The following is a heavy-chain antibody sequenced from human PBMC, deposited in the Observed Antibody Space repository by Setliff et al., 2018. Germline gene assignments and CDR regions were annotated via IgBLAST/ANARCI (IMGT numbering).Heavy chain of an antibody. CDR2: IYPGDSHT. CDR3: ARSXXXATHSFYFDS. Sequence: PGESLKISCKGSGYSFSNFWIGWVRQMPGKGLEWMGIIYPGDSHTRYSPSFQGQVTMSADNSIHTAYLQWSHLKASDTPIYSCARSXXXATHSFYFDSLGQGXLVTVSX. J-gene: IGHJ4*02. V-gene: IGHV5-51*01. CDR1: GYSFSNFW. D-gene: IGHD3-16*01.